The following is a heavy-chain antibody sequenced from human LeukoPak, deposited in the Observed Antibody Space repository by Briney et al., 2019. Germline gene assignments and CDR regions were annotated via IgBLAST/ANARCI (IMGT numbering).Heavy chain of an antibody. J-gene: IGHJ4*02. V-gene: IGHV4-34*01. CDR2: INHSGST. D-gene: IGHD5-12*01. CDR3: AASREVAPYYFDY. Sequence: SETLSLTCAVYGGSFSGYYWSWIRQPPGKGLEWIGEINHSGSTNYNPSLKSRVTISVDTSKNQFSLKLSSVTAADTAVYYCAASREVAPYYFDYWGQGTLVTVSS. CDR1: GGSFSGYY.